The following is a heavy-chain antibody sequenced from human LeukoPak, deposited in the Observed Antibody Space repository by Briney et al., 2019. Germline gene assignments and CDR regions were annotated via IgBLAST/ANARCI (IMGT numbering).Heavy chain of an antibody. CDR3: ARVSPNTVTTLQYTDY. D-gene: IGHD4-17*01. J-gene: IGHJ4*02. CDR1: GFTFSSYW. V-gene: IGHV3-7*01. Sequence: GGSLRLSCAASGFTFSSYWMSWVRQAPGKGLEWVANIKQDGSEKYYVDSVKGRFTISRDNAKNSLYLQMNSLRAEDTAVYYCARVSPNTVTTLQYTDYWGQRTLVTVSS. CDR2: IKQDGSEK.